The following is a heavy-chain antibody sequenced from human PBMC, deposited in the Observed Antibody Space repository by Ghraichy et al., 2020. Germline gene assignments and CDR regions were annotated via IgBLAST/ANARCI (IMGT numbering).Heavy chain of an antibody. CDR3: ARDPGRDGDYRAHFDY. CDR2: IYYSGST. V-gene: IGHV4-59*01. CDR1: GGSISSYY. Sequence: SETLSLTCTVSGGSISSYYWSWIRQPPGKGLEWIGYIYYSGSTNYNPSLKSRVTISVDTSKNQFSLKLSSVTAADTAVYYCARDPGRDGDYRAHFDYWGQGTLVTVSS. D-gene: IGHD4-17*01. J-gene: IGHJ4*02.